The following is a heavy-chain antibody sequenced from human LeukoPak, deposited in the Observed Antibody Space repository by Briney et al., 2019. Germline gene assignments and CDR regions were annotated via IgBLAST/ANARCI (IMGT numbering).Heavy chain of an antibody. CDR3: ARIGTIFFSYMDV. CDR1: GFTFDDYG. V-gene: IGHV3-20*04. CDR2: IDWNGGST. Sequence: GGSLRLSCAASGFTFDDYGMNWVRQAPGKGLEWVSDIDWNGGSTGYADSVKGRFPISRDNAKNSLYLQMNSLRVEDTALYYCARIGTIFFSYMDVWGKGTTVTISS. D-gene: IGHD3-9*01. J-gene: IGHJ6*03.